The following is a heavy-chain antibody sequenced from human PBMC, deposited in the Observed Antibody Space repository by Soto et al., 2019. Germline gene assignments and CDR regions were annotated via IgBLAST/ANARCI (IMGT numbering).Heavy chain of an antibody. CDR1: GFSISSGDY. J-gene: IGHJ3*02. Sequence: SETLSLTCTVSGFSISSGDYWGWIRQSPGKGLAWIGVIHHSVSTRYNPSLRSRISMSMEASRNQFSLNLDSATAPDTALYFSARTYTAGNGIGKGRDAFDSWGRRTVVAV. V-gene: IGHV4-38-2*02. D-gene: IGHD3-16*01. CDR3: ARTYTAGNGIGKGRDAFDS. CDR2: IHHSVST.